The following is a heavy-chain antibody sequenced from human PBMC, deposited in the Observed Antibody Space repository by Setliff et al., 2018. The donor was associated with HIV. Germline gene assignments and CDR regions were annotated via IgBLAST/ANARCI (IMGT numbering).Heavy chain of an antibody. Sequence: GESLKISCKGSGYSFTNNWIGWVRQMPGKGLEWMGIIYPRDFDIKYSQSFQGQVTISADKSISTAYLQWSSLKASDTAMYYCARPGGAGPPAVFDYWGQGTLVTVSS. V-gene: IGHV5-51*01. D-gene: IGHD3-10*01. CDR2: IYPRDFDI. J-gene: IGHJ4*02. CDR1: GYSFTNNW. CDR3: ARPGGAGPPAVFDY.